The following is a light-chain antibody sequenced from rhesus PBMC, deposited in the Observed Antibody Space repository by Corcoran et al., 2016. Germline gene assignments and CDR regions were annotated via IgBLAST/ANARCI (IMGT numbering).Light chain of an antibody. CDR1: QGISNA. Sequence: DIQMSQSPSSLSASVGDKVTITCRASQGISNALAWYQQKPGKAPNLLIYATSSLESGVPSRFSGSRAGTDFPLTISSLQPEDFATYYCQQGYSTPPTFGGGTKVELK. V-gene: IGKV1-33*02. CDR3: QQGYSTPPT. CDR2: ATS. J-gene: IGKJ4*01.